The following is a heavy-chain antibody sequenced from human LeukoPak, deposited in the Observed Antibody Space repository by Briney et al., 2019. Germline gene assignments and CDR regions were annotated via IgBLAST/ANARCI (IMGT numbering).Heavy chain of an antibody. CDR3: ARVISRRELLWFGESNGGYYYYMDV. CDR2: IYYSGST. Sequence: SETLSLTCTVSGDSISSSSSYWGWIRQPPGAGLEWLGSIYYSGSTNYNPSLKSRVTISVDTSKNQFSLKLSSVTAADTAVYYCARVISRRELLWFGESNGGYYYYMDVWGKGTTVTVSS. V-gene: IGHV4-39*07. D-gene: IGHD3-10*01. CDR1: GDSISSSSSY. J-gene: IGHJ6*03.